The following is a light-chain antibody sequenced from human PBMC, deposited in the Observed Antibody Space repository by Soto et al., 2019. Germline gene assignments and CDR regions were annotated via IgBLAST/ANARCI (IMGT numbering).Light chain of an antibody. CDR3: SSYTSSSNPFCV. Sequence: QSVLTQPASVSGSPGQSITISCTGTSSDVGGYNYVSWYQQHPGKAPKLMIYDVSNRPSGVSNRFSGSKSGNTASLTISGLQAEDEADYDCSSYTSSSNPFCVLGTGTKVTVL. CDR1: SSDVGGYNY. J-gene: IGLJ1*01. CDR2: DVS. V-gene: IGLV2-14*01.